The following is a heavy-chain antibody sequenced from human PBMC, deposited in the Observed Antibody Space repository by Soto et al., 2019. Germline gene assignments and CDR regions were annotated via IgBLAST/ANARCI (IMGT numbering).Heavy chain of an antibody. D-gene: IGHD1-26*01. J-gene: IGHJ4*02. V-gene: IGHV3-21*01. Sequence: PGGSLRLSCAASGFTFSSYAMSWVRQAPGKGLEWVSYISSNSTYMYYAESVKGRFTISRDNAKKSLYLQMNSLRDEDTAVYYCAKNDGATSPLPSWGQGTLVTVSS. CDR3: AKNDGATSPLPS. CDR2: ISSNSTYM. CDR1: GFTFSSYA.